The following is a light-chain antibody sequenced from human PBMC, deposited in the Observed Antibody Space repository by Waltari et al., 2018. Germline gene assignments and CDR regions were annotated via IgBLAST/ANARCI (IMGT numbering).Light chain of an antibody. CDR1: QSVRSN. V-gene: IGKV3-15*01. Sequence: DIVMTQSPATLSVSLGERATLSCRASQSVRSNLAWYQQKPGQAPRLLIYGASTRATGIPARFSGSGSGTEFTLTISSLQSEDFAVYYCQQYNNWPPYTFGQGTKLEIK. CDR3: QQYNNWPPYT. J-gene: IGKJ2*01. CDR2: GAS.